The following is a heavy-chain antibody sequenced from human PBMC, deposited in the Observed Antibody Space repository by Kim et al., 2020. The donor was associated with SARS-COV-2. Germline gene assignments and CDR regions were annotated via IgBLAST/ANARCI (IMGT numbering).Heavy chain of an antibody. D-gene: IGHD1-1*01. V-gene: IGHV1-3*01. CDR1: GYIFTNFA. Sequence: ASVKVSCKPSGYIFTNFAIHWVRQAPGLRLEWLGWINAANGHAKYSQNFQGRVTITRDTSAGTAYMELSSLRSEDTAVYYCAGGGNWNDGFDYWGQGTLVTVSS. CDR2: INAANGHA. CDR3: AGGGNWNDGFDY. J-gene: IGHJ4*02.